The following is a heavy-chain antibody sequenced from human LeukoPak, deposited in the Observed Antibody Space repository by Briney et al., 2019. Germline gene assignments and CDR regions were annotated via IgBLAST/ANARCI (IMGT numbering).Heavy chain of an antibody. D-gene: IGHD1-26*01. Sequence: GGPLRLSCAASGFPFSSYSMNWVRQAPGKGLEWVSSISSSSSYIYYADSVEGRFTISRDNAKNSLFLQMNSLRAEDTAVYYCARDQGWEPTFHFDSWGPGILVTVSS. V-gene: IGHV3-21*01. J-gene: IGHJ4*02. CDR3: ARDQGWEPTFHFDS. CDR1: GFPFSSYS. CDR2: ISSSSSYI.